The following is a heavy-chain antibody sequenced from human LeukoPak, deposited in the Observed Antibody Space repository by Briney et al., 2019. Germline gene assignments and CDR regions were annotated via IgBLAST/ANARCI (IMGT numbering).Heavy chain of an antibody. V-gene: IGHV3-21*01. J-gene: IGHJ2*01. Sequence: NPGGSLRLSCAASGFTFSSHSMNWVRQARGKGLEWVSSISSSSSYIYYADSVKGRFTISRDNAKNSLYLQMNSLRAEDTAVYYCARETSAPRYFDLWGRGTLVTVSS. CDR3: ARETSAPRYFDL. CDR1: GFTFSSHS. CDR2: ISSSSSYI.